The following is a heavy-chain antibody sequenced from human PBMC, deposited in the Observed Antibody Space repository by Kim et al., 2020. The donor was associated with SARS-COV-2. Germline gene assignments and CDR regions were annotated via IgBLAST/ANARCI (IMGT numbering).Heavy chain of an antibody. J-gene: IGHJ6*02. Sequence: SETLSLTCTVSGGSISSYYWSWIRQPAGKGLEWIGRIYTSGSTNYNPSLKSRVTMSVDTSKNQFSLKLSSVTAADTAVYYCARMGRRGSGCDSYYYYGMDVWGQGTTVTVSS. D-gene: IGHD6-19*01. CDR2: IYTSGST. V-gene: IGHV4-4*07. CDR3: ARMGRRGSGCDSYYYYGMDV. CDR1: GGSISSYY.